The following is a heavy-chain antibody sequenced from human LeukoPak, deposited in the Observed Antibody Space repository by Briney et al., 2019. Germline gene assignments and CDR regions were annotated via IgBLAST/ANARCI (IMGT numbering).Heavy chain of an antibody. CDR2: IKQDGSEK. CDR1: GFTFSSYW. J-gene: IGHJ4*02. V-gene: IGHV3-7*01. CDR3: ARHLREYFNTDSPFDY. Sequence: GGSLRLSCAASGFTFSSYWMSWVRQAPGKGLEWVAIIKQDGSEKYYVDSVKGRFTFSRDNAKNSLYLQMNSLRAEDTAVYYCARHLREYFNTDSPFDYWGQGTLVTVSS. D-gene: IGHD2/OR15-2a*01.